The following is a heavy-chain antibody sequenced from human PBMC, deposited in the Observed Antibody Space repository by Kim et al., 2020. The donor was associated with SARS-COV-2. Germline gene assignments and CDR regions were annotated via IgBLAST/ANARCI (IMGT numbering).Heavy chain of an antibody. V-gene: IGHV5-10-1*01. Sequence: GESLKISCKGSGYSFTSYWISWVRQMPGKGLEWMGRIDPSDSYTNYSPSFQGHVTISADKSISTAYLQWSSLKASDTAMYYCARGPVPAAIYYYYGMDVWGQGTTVTVSS. CDR3: ARGPVPAAIYYYYGMDV. D-gene: IGHD2-2*01. CDR2: IDPSDSYT. J-gene: IGHJ6*02. CDR1: GYSFTSYW.